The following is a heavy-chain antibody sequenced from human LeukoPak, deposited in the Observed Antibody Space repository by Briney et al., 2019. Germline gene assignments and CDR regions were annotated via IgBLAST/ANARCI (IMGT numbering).Heavy chain of an antibody. J-gene: IGHJ6*02. CDR1: GHSLAELA. D-gene: IGHD4-23*01. CDR3: AILPLTVVTPLDV. Sequence: ASVKVSCKVSGHSLAELAMHWVRQAPGKGLEWVGGFDPEEGETSYAQEVLGRVSMTEDTSTDTAYMELSSLTSEDPAVYYCAILPLTVVTPLDVWGQGTTVTVSS. V-gene: IGHV1-24*01. CDR2: FDPEEGET.